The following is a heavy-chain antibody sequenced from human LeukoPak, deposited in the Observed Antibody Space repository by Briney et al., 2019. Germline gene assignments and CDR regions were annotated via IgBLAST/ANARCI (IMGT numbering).Heavy chain of an antibody. CDR2: ISAYNGNT. CDR3: ARGTYSGYSSY. CDR1: GGTFSSYA. Sequence: ASVKVSCKASGGTFSSYAISWVRQAPGQGLEWMGWISAYNGNTNYAQKLQGRVTMTTDTSTSTAYMELRSLRSDDTAVYYCARGTYSGYSSYWGQGTLVTVSS. J-gene: IGHJ4*02. D-gene: IGHD5-12*01. V-gene: IGHV1-18*01.